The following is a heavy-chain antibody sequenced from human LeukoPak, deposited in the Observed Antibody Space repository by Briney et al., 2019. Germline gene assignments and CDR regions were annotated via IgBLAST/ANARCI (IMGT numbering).Heavy chain of an antibody. CDR2: IWYDGSNK. J-gene: IGHJ6*02. CDR1: GFTFSSYG. Sequence: GGSLRLSCAASGFTFSSYGMHWVRQAPGKGLEWVAVIWYDGSNKYYADSVKGRFTISRDNSKNTLYQQMNSLRAEDTAVYYCARPYQLLSDGMDVWGQGTTVTVSS. D-gene: IGHD2-2*01. CDR3: ARPYQLLSDGMDV. V-gene: IGHV3-33*01.